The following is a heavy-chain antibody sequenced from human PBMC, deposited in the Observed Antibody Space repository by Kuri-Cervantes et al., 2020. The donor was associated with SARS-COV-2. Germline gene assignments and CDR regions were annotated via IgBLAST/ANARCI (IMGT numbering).Heavy chain of an antibody. CDR2: IYHSGST. CDR1: GGSISSGGYS. J-gene: IGHJ4*02. D-gene: IGHD6-13*01. Sequence: SQTLSLTCAVPGGSISSGGYSWSWIRQPPGKGLEWIGYIYHSGSTYYNPSLKSRVTISVDRSKNQFSLKLSSVTAADTAVYYCARGPRYSSSWYQTLDYWGQGTLVTVSS. V-gene: IGHV4-30-2*01. CDR3: ARGPRYSSSWYQTLDY.